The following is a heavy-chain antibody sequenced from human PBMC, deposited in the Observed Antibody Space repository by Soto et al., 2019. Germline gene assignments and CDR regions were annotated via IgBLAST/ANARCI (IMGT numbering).Heavy chain of an antibody. CDR2: IYPGDSDT. Sequence: GESLKISCKGSGYSFTNYWIGWVRQMPGKGLEWMGIIYPGDSDTRYSPSFQGQVSISADKSISTAYLQWSSLKASDTAMYYCARQYCSSTSCYKGMDVWRQGTKVTVSS. J-gene: IGHJ6*02. CDR1: GYSFTNYW. D-gene: IGHD2-2*02. V-gene: IGHV5-51*01. CDR3: ARQYCSSTSCYKGMDV.